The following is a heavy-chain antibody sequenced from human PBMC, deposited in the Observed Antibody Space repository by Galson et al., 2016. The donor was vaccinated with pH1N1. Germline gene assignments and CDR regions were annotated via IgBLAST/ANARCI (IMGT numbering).Heavy chain of an antibody. Sequence: SETLSLTCTVYGGSFSDYYWSWIRQPPGKGLEWIGEVNPSGSTIYNPSRNSRVIISADTSRNQFSLKLTSVTAADTAVYFCARVDFGGKLGDWGQGTQVTVSS. CDR2: VNPSGST. V-gene: IGHV4-34*01. CDR1: GGSFSDYY. CDR3: ARVDFGGKLGD. J-gene: IGHJ4*02. D-gene: IGHD3-10*01.